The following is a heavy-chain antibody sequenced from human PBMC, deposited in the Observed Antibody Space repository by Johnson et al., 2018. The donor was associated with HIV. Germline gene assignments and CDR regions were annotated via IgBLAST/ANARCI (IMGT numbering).Heavy chain of an antibody. CDR3: AGEDGESSSWAGAFDI. CDR2: IYSGGST. D-gene: IGHD6-13*01. J-gene: IGHJ3*02. V-gene: IGHV3-53*01. Sequence: VQLVESGGGLIQPGGSLRLSCAASVFTVSSNYMSWFRQAPGKGLEWVSVIYSGGSTYYADSVKGRFTISRDNSKNTLYLQMNSLGAEGTAVYYCAGEDGESSSWAGAFDIWGQGTMVTVSS. CDR1: VFTVSSNY.